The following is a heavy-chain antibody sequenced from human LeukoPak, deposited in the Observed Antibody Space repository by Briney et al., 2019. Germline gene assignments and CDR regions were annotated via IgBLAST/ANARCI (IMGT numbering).Heavy chain of an antibody. CDR3: TTEYFSDYGDYEGLDY. CDR2: IKSKTDGGTT. V-gene: IGHV3-15*01. J-gene: IGHJ4*02. D-gene: IGHD4-17*01. CDR1: GFTFSSYA. Sequence: GGSLGLSCAASGFTFSSYAIHWVRQAPGKGLEWVGRIKSKTDGGTTDYAAPVKGRFTISRDDSKNTLYLQMNSLKTEDTAVYYCTTEYFSDYGDYEGLDYWGQGTLVTVSS.